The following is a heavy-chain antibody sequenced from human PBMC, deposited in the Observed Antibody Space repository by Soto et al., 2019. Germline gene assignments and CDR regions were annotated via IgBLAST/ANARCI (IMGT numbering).Heavy chain of an antibody. J-gene: IGHJ6*02. Sequence: PSETLSLTCTVSGGSISSSSYYWGWIRQPPGKGLEWIGSIYYSGSTNYNPSLKSRVTISVDTSKNQFSLKLSSVTAADTAVYYCARGGQEYDFWSGYYGKGMDVWGQGTTVTVSS. D-gene: IGHD3-3*01. V-gene: IGHV4-39*07. CDR1: GGSISSSSYY. CDR3: ARGGQEYDFWSGYYGKGMDV. CDR2: IYYSGST.